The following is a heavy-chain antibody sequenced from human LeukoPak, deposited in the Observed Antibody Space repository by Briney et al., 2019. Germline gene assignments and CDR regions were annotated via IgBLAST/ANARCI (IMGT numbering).Heavy chain of an antibody. J-gene: IGHJ4*02. Sequence: ASVKVSCKASGYTFTSYGISWVRQAPGQGLEWMGWISAYNGNTNYAQKLQGRVTMTTDTSTSTAYMELRSLRSGDTAVYYCARLWFGELSPDYWGQGTLVTVSS. CDR3: ARLWFGELSPDY. CDR2: ISAYNGNT. D-gene: IGHD3-10*01. V-gene: IGHV1-18*01. CDR1: GYTFTSYG.